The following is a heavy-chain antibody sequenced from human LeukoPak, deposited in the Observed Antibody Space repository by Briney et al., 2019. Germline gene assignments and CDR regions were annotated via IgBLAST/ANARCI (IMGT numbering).Heavy chain of an antibody. CDR1: GFTFSTHG. Sequence: SGGSLRLSCVVSGFTFSTHGFQRVRQAPGKGLEWVSVIWHDGGRKEYADSVRGRFTISRDNSNLYLQMNSLRAEDTAIYYCARDIGNSGFNLDYWGQGTPVTVSS. D-gene: IGHD5-12*01. V-gene: IGHV3-33*01. CDR3: ARDIGNSGFNLDY. J-gene: IGHJ4*02. CDR2: IWHDGGRK.